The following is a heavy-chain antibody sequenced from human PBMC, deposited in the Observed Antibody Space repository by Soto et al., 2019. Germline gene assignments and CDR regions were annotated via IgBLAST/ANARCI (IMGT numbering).Heavy chain of an antibody. V-gene: IGHV4-59*08. CDR1: GGSISSSY. CDR3: ARLEPYYDLSTGYHTVWWFDP. J-gene: IGHJ5*02. CDR2: NFSSGTP. Sequence: PSETLSLTCTVSGGSISSSYWSWIRQTPGKGLEWIGYNFSSGTPNYNPSLKRRLIISLDASKNQFSLKLRSVTAADTAVYYCARLEPYYDLSTGYHTVWWFDPWGQGTQVTVSS. D-gene: IGHD3-9*01.